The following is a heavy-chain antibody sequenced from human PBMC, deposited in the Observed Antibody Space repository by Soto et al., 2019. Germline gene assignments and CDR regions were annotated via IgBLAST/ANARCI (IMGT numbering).Heavy chain of an antibody. Sequence: PGESLKISCKASGYSFTTYFIGWVRQMPGKGLEWMGFIYPGDSDIRYSPSFQGQVTISADNSITTAYLQWSSLKASDTAIYYCARHVPISSDYYYSGLDVLCQGTTVTVSS. V-gene: IGHV5-51*01. CDR2: IYPGDSDI. D-gene: IGHD3-22*01. CDR1: GYSFTTYF. J-gene: IGHJ6*02. CDR3: ARHVPISSDYYYSGLDV.